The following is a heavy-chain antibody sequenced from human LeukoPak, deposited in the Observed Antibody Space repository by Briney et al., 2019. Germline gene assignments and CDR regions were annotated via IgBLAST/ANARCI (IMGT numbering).Heavy chain of an antibody. CDR3: AKARRIAARPLNYYYYMDV. D-gene: IGHD6-6*01. CDR1: GFTFSSYS. CDR2: ISSSSSYI. V-gene: IGHV3-21*01. J-gene: IGHJ6*03. Sequence: GGSLRLSCAASGFTFSSYSMNWVRQAPGKGLEGVSSISSSSSYIYYADSVKGRFTISRDNAKNSLYLQMNSLRAEDTAVYYCAKARRIAARPLNYYYYMDVWGKGTTVTVSS.